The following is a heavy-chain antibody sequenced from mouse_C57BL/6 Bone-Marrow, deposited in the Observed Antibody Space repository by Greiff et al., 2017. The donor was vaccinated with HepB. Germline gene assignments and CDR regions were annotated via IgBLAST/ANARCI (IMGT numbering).Heavy chain of an antibody. J-gene: IGHJ1*03. V-gene: IGHV5-17*01. D-gene: IGHD1-1*01. CDR1: GFTFSDYG. Sequence: VQLKESGGGLVKPGGSLKLSCAASGFTFSDYGMHWVRQAPEKGLEWVAYISSGSSTIYYADTVKGRFTISRDNAKNTLFLQMTSLRSEDTAMYYCARGYGDYGGSYWYFDVWGTGTTVTVSS. CDR2: ISSGSSTI. CDR3: ARGYGDYGGSYWYFDV.